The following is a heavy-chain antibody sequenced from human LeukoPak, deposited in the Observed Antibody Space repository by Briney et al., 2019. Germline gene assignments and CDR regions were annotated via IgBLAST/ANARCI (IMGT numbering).Heavy chain of an antibody. V-gene: IGHV3-23*01. CDR2: ISGSDGST. CDR3: AKCPYDFWTGYFDY. J-gene: IGHJ4*02. CDR1: GFTFSGYA. D-gene: IGHD3-3*01. Sequence: PGGSLRLSCAASGFTFSGYAMGWVRQAPGKGLEWVSGISGSDGSTYYADSVTGRFTISRDNSKNTLYLQMTSLRAEDTAVYYCAKCPYDFWTGYFDYWGQGTRVTVSS.